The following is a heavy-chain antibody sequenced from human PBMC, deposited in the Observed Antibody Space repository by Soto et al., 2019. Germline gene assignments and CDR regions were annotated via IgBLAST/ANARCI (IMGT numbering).Heavy chain of an antibody. CDR1: GYTFTSYG. CDR2: ISGYNGNT. V-gene: IGHV1-18*01. Sequence: QVQLVQSGAEVKKPGASVKVSCKASGYTFTSYGISWVRQAPGQGLEWMGWISGYNGNTHDAQKLQGRVTVTTDSATSTAYMALRSRISDVPAVYYCARDLVVSGPFDYWGQGTLVTVSS. D-gene: IGHD2-2*01. J-gene: IGHJ4*02. CDR3: ARDLVVSGPFDY.